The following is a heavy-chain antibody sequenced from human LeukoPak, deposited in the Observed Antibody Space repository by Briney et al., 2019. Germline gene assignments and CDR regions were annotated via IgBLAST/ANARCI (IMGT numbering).Heavy chain of an antibody. D-gene: IGHD4-17*01. CDR1: GFTFSSYA. V-gene: IGHV3-30-3*01. CDR3: ARASDYGDTGYYYGMDV. Sequence: GGSLRLSCAASGFTFSSYAMHWVRQAPGKGLEWVAVISYDGSNKYYADSVKGRFTISRDNSKNTLYLQMNSLRAEDTAVYYCARASDYGDTGYYYGMDVWGQGTTVTVSS. J-gene: IGHJ6*02. CDR2: ISYDGSNK.